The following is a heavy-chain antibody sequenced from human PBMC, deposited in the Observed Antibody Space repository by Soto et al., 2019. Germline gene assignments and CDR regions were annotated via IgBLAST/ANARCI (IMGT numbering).Heavy chain of an antibody. CDR2: IKYSGTT. CDR3: ARCIAAAGPIAY. J-gene: IGHJ4*02. Sequence: SETLSLTCTVSGGSISSSLCHWGWIRQPPGKGLEWIASIKYSGTTFYNPSLKSRVTLSVDTSKNQFALKLSSVTAADTAVYSCARCIAAAGPIAYWGQGTLVPVSP. CDR1: GGSISSSLCH. V-gene: IGHV4-39*06. D-gene: IGHD6-13*01.